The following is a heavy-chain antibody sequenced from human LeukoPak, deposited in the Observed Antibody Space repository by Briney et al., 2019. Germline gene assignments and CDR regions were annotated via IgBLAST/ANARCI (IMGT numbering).Heavy chain of an antibody. Sequence: PGGSLRLSCAASGFTFSTYTMHWVRQAPGKGLEYVSAISSNGGSTYYANSVRGRFTISRDNSKNTLYLQMGSLRAEDMAVYYCARVGAAAARWYFDCWGQGTLVTVSS. J-gene: IGHJ4*02. V-gene: IGHV3-64*01. D-gene: IGHD6-13*01. CDR2: ISSNGGST. CDR1: GFTFSTYT. CDR3: ARVGAAAARWYFDC.